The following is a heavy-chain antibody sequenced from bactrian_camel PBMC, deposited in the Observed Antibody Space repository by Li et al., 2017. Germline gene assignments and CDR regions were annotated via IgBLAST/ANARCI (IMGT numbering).Heavy chain of an antibody. CDR1: GATYMRWC. CDR3: ATQNPYGGSWRRLETASYNY. J-gene: IGHJ4*01. V-gene: IGHV3S68*01. CDR2: FDSDSTT. Sequence: VQLVESGGGSVQVGGSLRLSCKMSGATYMRWCMGWFRQAPGKEREAVAIFDSDSTTTYADSVKGRFTISQAQDTLYLEMNNLKSEDTALYYCATQNPYGGSWRRLETASYNYWGQGTQVTVS. D-gene: IGHD6*01.